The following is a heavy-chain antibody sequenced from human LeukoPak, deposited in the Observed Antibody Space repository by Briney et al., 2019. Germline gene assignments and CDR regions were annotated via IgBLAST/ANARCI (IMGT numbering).Heavy chain of an antibody. V-gene: IGHV3-20*04. CDR1: GFTFDDYG. CDR2: INWNGGST. CDR3: ASDPSIYGSGSTRGY. Sequence: GGSLRLSCAASGFTFDDYGMSWVRQAPGKGLEWVSGINWNGGSTGYADSVKGRFTISRDNAKNSLYLQMNSLRAEDTALYYCASDPSIYGSGSTRGYWGQGTLVTVSS. D-gene: IGHD3-10*01. J-gene: IGHJ4*02.